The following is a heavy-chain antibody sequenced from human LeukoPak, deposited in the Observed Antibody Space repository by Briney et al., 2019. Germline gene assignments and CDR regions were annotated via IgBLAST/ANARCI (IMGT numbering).Heavy chain of an antibody. D-gene: IGHD3-22*01. Sequence: PGGSLRLSCAASGFTFSSYEMNWVRQAPGKGLEWVSYISSSGSTIYYADSVKGRFTISRDNAKNSLYLQMNSLRAEDTAVYYCARGPDYYDSSGYYYYYYYYYMDVWGKGTTVTISS. CDR2: ISSSGSTI. V-gene: IGHV3-48*03. CDR3: ARGPDYYDSSGYYYYYYYYYMDV. CDR1: GFTFSSYE. J-gene: IGHJ6*03.